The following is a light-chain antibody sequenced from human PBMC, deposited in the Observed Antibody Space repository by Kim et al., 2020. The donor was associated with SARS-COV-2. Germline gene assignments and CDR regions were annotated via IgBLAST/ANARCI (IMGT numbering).Light chain of an antibody. CDR1: SLRSYY. CDR3: NSRDSTGKCWV. V-gene: IGLV3-19*01. J-gene: IGLJ1*01. Sequence: SSELTQDPAVSVALGQTVKITCQGDSLRSYYASWYQQKPGQAPILVIYGRNNRPSGLPDRFSGSSSVNTASLTFTGAQAEDEADYYCNSRDSTGKCWVFG. CDR2: GRN.